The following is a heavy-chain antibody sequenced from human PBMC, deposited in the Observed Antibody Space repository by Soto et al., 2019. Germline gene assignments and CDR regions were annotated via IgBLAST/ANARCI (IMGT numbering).Heavy chain of an antibody. Sequence: QVQLVQSGAEVKKSGSSVKVSCKASGGAFRSYVVNWVRQVPGQGLEWMGGIIPIFGTPKYAQKFQGRVTITADESASTVYIELSSLRSDYTAVYYCASSGYLYAMDVWGQGTTVTVSS. CDR1: GGAFRSYV. V-gene: IGHV1-69*01. D-gene: IGHD3-22*01. CDR2: IIPIFGTP. J-gene: IGHJ6*02. CDR3: ASSGYLYAMDV.